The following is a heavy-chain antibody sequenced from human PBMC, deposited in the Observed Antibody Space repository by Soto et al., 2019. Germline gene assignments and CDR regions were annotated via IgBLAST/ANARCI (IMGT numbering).Heavy chain of an antibody. Sequence: ASVKVSCKASGYTFTSYGISWVRQAPGQGLEWMGWISAYNGNTNYAQKLQGRVTMTTDTSTSTAYMELRSLRSDDTAVYYCARGVGIVVVVADAFDIWGQGTMGTVSS. CDR2: ISAYNGNT. V-gene: IGHV1-18*01. J-gene: IGHJ3*02. CDR3: ARGVGIVVVVADAFDI. CDR1: GYTFTSYG. D-gene: IGHD2-15*01.